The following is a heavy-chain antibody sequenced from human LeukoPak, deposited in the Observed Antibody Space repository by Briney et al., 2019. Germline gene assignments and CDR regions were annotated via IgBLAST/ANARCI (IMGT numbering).Heavy chain of an antibody. CDR1: GGSISSDY. CDR2: IYYSGIT. D-gene: IGHD3-22*01. J-gene: IGHJ4*02. V-gene: IGHV4-59*08. Sequence: SETLSLTCTVSGGSISSDYWSWIRQPPGKGLEWIGYIYYSGITNYNPSLKSRVTISVGTSKNQFSLRLGSVTAADTAVYYCARLHYDSSGYYYFDYWGQGTLVTVSS. CDR3: ARLHYDSSGYYYFDY.